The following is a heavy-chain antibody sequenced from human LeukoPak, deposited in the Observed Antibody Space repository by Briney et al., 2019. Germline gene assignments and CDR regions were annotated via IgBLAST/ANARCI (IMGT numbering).Heavy chain of an antibody. CDR2: ISGSGGTT. CDR3: ARSWDQYFDY. CDR1: GFTFSSYA. Sequence: GGSLRLSCAASGFTFSSYAMNWVRQAPGKGLEWVSVISGSGGTTHFADSVKGRFTISRDNSKNTLYLQMNSLRAEDTAVYYCARSWDQYFDYWGQGTLVTVSS. V-gene: IGHV3-23*01. D-gene: IGHD6-13*01. J-gene: IGHJ4*02.